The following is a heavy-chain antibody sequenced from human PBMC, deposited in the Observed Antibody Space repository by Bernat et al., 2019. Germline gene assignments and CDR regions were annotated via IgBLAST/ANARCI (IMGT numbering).Heavy chain of an antibody. Sequence: QVQLVQSGAEVKKPGASVKVSCKASGYTFTSYGISWVRQAPGQGLEWMGWISAYNGNTNYAQKLQGRVTMTTETSTSTAYMELRSLRYDDPAEYYCARAGDDILTGNWFDPWGQGTLVTVSS. V-gene: IGHV1-18*01. CDR1: GYTFTSYG. CDR2: ISAYNGNT. D-gene: IGHD3-9*01. J-gene: IGHJ5*02. CDR3: ARAGDDILTGNWFDP.